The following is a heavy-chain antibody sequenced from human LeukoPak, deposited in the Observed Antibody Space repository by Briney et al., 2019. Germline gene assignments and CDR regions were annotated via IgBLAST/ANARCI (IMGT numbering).Heavy chain of an antibody. V-gene: IGHV3-23*01. Sequence: GRSLRLSCAASGFTFSTYAMNWVRQAPGKGLEWVSRIRNGGVRTYYADSVKGRFTISRDNSKNTLYLQMNSLRAEDTAVYYCAKDSSPYGSGSPYYFDYWGQGTQVTVSS. CDR1: GFTFSTYA. D-gene: IGHD6-19*01. CDR3: AKDSSPYGSGSPYYFDY. J-gene: IGHJ4*02. CDR2: IRNGGVRT.